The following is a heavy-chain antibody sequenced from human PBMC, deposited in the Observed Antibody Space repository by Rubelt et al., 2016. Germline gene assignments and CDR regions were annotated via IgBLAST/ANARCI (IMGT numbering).Heavy chain of an antibody. V-gene: IGHV4-39*07. D-gene: IGHD3-9*01. CDR1: GGSISSSSYY. Sequence: QLQLQESGPGLVKPSETLSLTCTVSGGSISSSSYYWGWIRQPPGTGLEWIGEINHSGSTNYNPSLKSRVTISVDTSKKQLSLKLSSVTAADTAVYYCVSLNFDWLLDFWGQGTPVTVSS. J-gene: IGHJ4*02. CDR2: INHSGST. CDR3: VSLNFDWLLDF.